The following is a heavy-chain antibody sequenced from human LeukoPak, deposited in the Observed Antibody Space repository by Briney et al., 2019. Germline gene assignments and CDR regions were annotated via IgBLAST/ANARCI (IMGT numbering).Heavy chain of an antibody. Sequence: ASVKVSCKASGYTFTSYGISWVRQAPGQGLEWMGWISAYNGNTNYAQKLQGRVTMTTDTSTSTAYMELRSLRSDDTAVYYCARAFRRAGSHYYYYMDVWGKGTTVTISS. V-gene: IGHV1-18*01. CDR1: GYTFTSYG. J-gene: IGHJ6*03. D-gene: IGHD3-10*01. CDR3: ARAFRRAGSHYYYYMDV. CDR2: ISAYNGNT.